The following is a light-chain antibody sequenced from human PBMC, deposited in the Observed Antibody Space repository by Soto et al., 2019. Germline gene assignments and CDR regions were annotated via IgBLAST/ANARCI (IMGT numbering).Light chain of an antibody. V-gene: IGKV1-5*03. Sequence: DIQMTQSPSTLSASVGDRVTIICRASQSFSTWLAWYQQKPGKAPKLLIYKASNLESGVPSRLTGSGSGTEFTLTISSLQPDDFATYYCQQYNSWTFGQGTKVDIK. CDR2: KAS. J-gene: IGKJ1*01. CDR1: QSFSTW. CDR3: QQYNSWT.